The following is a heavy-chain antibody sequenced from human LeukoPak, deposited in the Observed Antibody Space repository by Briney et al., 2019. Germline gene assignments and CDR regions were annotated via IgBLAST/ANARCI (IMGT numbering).Heavy chain of an antibody. J-gene: IGHJ6*03. CDR3: AGDLGDSSSWYYKDYYYMDV. V-gene: IGHV4-61*02. CDR1: GGSISSGSYY. CDR2: IYTSGST. D-gene: IGHD6-13*01. Sequence: TLSLTCTVSGGSISSGSYYWSWIRQPAGKGLEWIGRIYTSGSTNYNPSLKSRVTISVDTSKNQFSLKLGSVTAADTAVYYCAGDLGDSSSWYYKDYYYMDVWGKGTTVTVSS.